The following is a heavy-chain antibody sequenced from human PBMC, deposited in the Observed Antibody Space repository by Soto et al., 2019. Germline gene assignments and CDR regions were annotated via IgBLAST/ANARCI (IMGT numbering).Heavy chain of an antibody. J-gene: IGHJ5*02. Sequence: ASETLSLTCTVSGGSVSSGSYYWSWIRQPPGKGLEWIGYIYYSGSTNYNPSLKSRVTISVDTSKNQFSLKLSSVTAADTAVYYCARGPRRDVVVVAATRGWFDPWGQGTLVTVSS. CDR1: GGSVSSGSYY. V-gene: IGHV4-61*01. CDR3: ARGPRRDVVVVAATRGWFDP. CDR2: IYYSGST. D-gene: IGHD2-15*01.